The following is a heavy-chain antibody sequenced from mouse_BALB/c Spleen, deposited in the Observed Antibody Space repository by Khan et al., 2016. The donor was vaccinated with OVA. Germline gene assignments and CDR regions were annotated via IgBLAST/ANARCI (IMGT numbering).Heavy chain of an antibody. J-gene: IGHJ2*01. V-gene: IGHV3-6*02. Sequence: VQLKESGPGLVKPSQSLSLTCSVTGYSITSGYYWNWIRQFPGNKLEWMGYISYDGSNNYNPSLKNRISITRDTSKNQFFLKLNSVTTEDTATYYCANRYDYWGKGTTLTVSS. CDR2: ISYDGSN. CDR3: ANRYDY. CDR1: GYSITSGYY. D-gene: IGHD2-14*01.